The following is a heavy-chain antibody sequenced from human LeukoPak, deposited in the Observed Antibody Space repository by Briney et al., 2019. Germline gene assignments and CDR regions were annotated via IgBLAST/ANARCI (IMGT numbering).Heavy chain of an antibody. Sequence: SVKVSCKASGATFSSYAISWVRKAPGQGRDLMGRFMPIFGTANYAQKFQGRVTITTDESTSTAYMELGSMMSEDTAVDTGANDIFRGHMGAFPNWGQGTMVTVSS. V-gene: IGHV1-69*05. CDR3: ANDIFRGHMGAFPN. J-gene: IGHJ3*02. D-gene: IGHD2-21*01. CDR1: GATFSSYA. CDR2: FMPIFGTA.